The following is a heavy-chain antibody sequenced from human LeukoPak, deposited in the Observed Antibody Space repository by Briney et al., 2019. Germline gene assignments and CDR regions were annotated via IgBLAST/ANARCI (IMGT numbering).Heavy chain of an antibody. CDR1: GFTFSSYW. D-gene: IGHD3-3*01. J-gene: IGHJ4*02. CDR3: ARDEGDFWSGYYY. V-gene: IGHV3-7*01. Sequence: GGSLRLSCAASGFTFSSYWMSWVRQAPGKGLEWVANIKQDGSEKYYVDSVKGRFTISRDNAKNSLYLQMNSLRAEDTAVYYCARDEGDFWSGYYYWGQGTLVTVSS. CDR2: IKQDGSEK.